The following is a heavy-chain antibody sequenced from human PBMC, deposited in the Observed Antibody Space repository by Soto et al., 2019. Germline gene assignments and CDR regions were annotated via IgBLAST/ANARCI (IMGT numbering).Heavy chain of an antibody. CDR2: IIPIFGTA. V-gene: IGHV1-69*01. Sequence: QVQLVQSGAEVRKPGSSVRVSCKASGGSFNRHTISWVRQAPGQGLEWMGGIIPIFGTANHAQKFQGRGTIIADESTSTVYMELSSLRSDATALYYCARGWGYDSTDYYYAYWGQGTLVIVSS. CDR1: GGSFNRHT. J-gene: IGHJ4*02. D-gene: IGHD3-22*01. CDR3: ARGWGYDSTDYYYAY.